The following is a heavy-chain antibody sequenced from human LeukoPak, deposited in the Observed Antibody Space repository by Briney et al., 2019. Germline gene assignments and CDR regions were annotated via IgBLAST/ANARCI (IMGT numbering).Heavy chain of an antibody. Sequence: PSETLSLTCTVSDGSISSYYWSWIRQPAGKGLEWIGRIYTSGSTNYNPSLKSRVTMSVDTSKNQFSLKLSSVTAADTAVYYCARDSVPIVVVPAALEYYYYYYYMDVWGKGTTVTVSS. CDR2: IYTSGST. V-gene: IGHV4-4*07. CDR1: DGSISSYY. CDR3: ARDSVPIVVVPAALEYYYYYYYMDV. J-gene: IGHJ6*03. D-gene: IGHD2-2*01.